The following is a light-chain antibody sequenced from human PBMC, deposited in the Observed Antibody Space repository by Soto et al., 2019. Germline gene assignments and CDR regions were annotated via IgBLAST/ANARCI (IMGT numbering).Light chain of an antibody. CDR2: GNN. Sequence: QSVLTQPPSVSGAPGQRVTISCTGSSSNIGAGYDVHSYQQLPGTAPKLLIYGNNNRPSGVPDRFSGSKSGTSASLAITGLLAEDVAVYYYQSYDSSLSACVFGGGTKLTVL. CDR3: QSYDSSLSACV. J-gene: IGLJ3*02. V-gene: IGLV1-40*01. CDR1: SSNIGAGYD.